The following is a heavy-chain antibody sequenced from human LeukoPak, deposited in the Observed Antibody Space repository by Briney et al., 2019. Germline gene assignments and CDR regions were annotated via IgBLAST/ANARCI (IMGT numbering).Heavy chain of an antibody. CDR2: INAGNGNT. D-gene: IGHD3-16*01. Sequence: ASVKVSCKAFGYSFTGYAMHWVRQAPGQRLEWMGWINAGNGNTKYSQKFQGRVTITRDTSASTVYTELSSLRSEDTAVYYCARGEIVITFGSSRPGDAFNIWGQGTMVTVSS. CDR1: GYSFTGYA. V-gene: IGHV1-3*01. J-gene: IGHJ3*02. CDR3: ARGEIVITFGSSRPGDAFNI.